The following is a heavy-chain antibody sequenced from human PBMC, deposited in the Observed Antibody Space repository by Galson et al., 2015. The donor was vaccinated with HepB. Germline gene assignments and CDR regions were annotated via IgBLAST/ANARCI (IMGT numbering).Heavy chain of an antibody. J-gene: IGHJ6*02. CDR1: GGSISSYY. V-gene: IGHV4-4*07. D-gene: IGHD6-19*01. CDR2: IYTSGST. CDR3: ARDGIAVAGTGVRYYYYGMDV. Sequence: SETLSLTCTVSGGSISSYYWSWIRQPAGKGLEWIGRIYTSGSTNYNPSLKSRVTMSVDTSKNQFSLKLSSVTAADTAVYYCARDGIAVAGTGVRYYYYGMDVWGQGTTVTVSS.